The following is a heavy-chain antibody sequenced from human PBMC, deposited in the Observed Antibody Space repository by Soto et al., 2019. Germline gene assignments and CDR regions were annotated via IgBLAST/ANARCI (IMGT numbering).Heavy chain of an antibody. V-gene: IGHV1-69*12. CDR2: IIPIFGTA. Sequence: QVQLVQSGAEVKKPGSSVKVSCKASGGTFSNYAINWVRQAPGQGLEWMGGIIPIFGTANYAQKFQGRVTITADESTSTAYTALSRLRSEDTAIYYGAVGSVDIVPTGMKPFDPWGQGTLVTVSS. J-gene: IGHJ5*02. CDR1: GGTFSNYA. D-gene: IGHD5-12*01. CDR3: AVGSVDIVPTGMKPFDP.